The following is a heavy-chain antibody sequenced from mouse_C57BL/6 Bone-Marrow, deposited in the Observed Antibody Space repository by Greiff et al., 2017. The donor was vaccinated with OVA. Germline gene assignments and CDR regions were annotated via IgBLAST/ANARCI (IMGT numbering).Heavy chain of an antibody. V-gene: IGHV1-63*01. Sequence: QVQLKQSGAELVRPGTSVKMSCKASGYTFTNYWIGWAKQRPGHGLEWIGDIYPGGGYTYYNEKFKGKATLTADKSSSTAYMQFSSLTSEDSAIYYCASRIFLYHWDMDDWGKGTTVTVSS. CDR1: GYTFTNYW. CDR2: IYPGGGYT. J-gene: IGHJ4*01. CDR3: ASRIFLYHWDMDD. D-gene: IGHD4-1*01.